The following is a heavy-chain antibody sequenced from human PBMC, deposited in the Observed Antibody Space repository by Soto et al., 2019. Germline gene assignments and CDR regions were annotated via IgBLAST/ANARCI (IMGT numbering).Heavy chain of an antibody. CDR3: AKLLSAAASWDAFDI. CDR1: GFTFGNYA. J-gene: IGHJ3*02. V-gene: IGHV3-23*01. CDR2: ITGGGVFT. D-gene: IGHD6-25*01. Sequence: HPGGSLRLSCATSGFTFGNYAMSWVRQAPGKGLEWVSGITGGGVFTNYADPVKGRFTISRDNSWNTLYLQLNSLRAEYTAVYYCAKLLSAAASWDAFDIWGQGTMVTVSS.